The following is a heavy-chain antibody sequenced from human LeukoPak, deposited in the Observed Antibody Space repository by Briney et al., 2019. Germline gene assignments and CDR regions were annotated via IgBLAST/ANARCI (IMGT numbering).Heavy chain of an antibody. D-gene: IGHD6-13*01. CDR3: AREGSSSSCNFDY. V-gene: IGHV3-48*03. CDR1: GFXFSSYE. Sequence: PGGSLRLSCAASGFXFSSYEIIWLRQAPGKGQEWLSYISSSGSTIYSADSVKGRFTISRDNAKNSLYLQMNSLRAEDTAVYYCAREGSSSSCNFDYWGQGTLVTVSS. CDR2: ISSSGSTI. J-gene: IGHJ4*02.